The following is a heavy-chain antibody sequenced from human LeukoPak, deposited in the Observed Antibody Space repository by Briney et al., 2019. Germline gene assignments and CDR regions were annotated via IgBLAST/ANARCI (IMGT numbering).Heavy chain of an antibody. CDR3: ARGPARRWFGP. V-gene: IGHV4-34*01. Sequence: SETLSLTCAVYGGSFSGYYWSWIRQPPGKGLEWIGEINHSGSTNYNPFLKSRVTISVDTSKNQFSLKLSSMTAADTAVYYCARGPARRWFGPWGQGTLVTVSS. CDR1: GGSFSGYY. CDR2: INHSGST. J-gene: IGHJ5*02. D-gene: IGHD6-6*01.